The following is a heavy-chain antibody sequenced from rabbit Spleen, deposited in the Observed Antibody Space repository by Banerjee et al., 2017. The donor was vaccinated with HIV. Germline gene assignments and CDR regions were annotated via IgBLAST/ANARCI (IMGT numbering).Heavy chain of an antibody. V-gene: IGHV1S45*01. D-gene: IGHD4-1*01. Sequence: LEESGGGLVKPGGTLTLTCTVSGFSFSSNWICWVRQAPGKGLEWIACIYSGSSGDTYYASWAKGRITISKTSSTTVTLQMTSLTAADTATYFCARETSSGWGIVSFYFSLWGPGTLVTVS. CDR3: ARETSSGWGIVSFYFSL. CDR2: IYSGSSGDT. CDR1: GFSFSSNW. J-gene: IGHJ4*01.